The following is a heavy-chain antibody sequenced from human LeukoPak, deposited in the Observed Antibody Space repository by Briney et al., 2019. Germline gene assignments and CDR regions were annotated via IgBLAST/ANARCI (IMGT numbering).Heavy chain of an antibody. CDR3: ARAENYDFWSDYYNHRPNNWFDP. D-gene: IGHD3-3*01. CDR1: GGSFSGYY. J-gene: IGHJ5*02. V-gene: IGHV4-34*01. Sequence: SETLSLTCAVYGGSFSGYYWSWIRQPPGKGLEWIGEINHSGSTNYNPSLKSRVTISVDTSKNQFSLKLISVTAADTAVYYCARAENYDFWSDYYNHRPNNWFDPWGQGTLVTVSS. CDR2: INHSGST.